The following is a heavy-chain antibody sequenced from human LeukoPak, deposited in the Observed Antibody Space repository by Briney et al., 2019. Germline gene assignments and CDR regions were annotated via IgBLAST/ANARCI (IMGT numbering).Heavy chain of an antibody. Sequence: PGGSLRLSCAASGFTFSSYELNWVRQAPGKGLEWISYISSGGGTIYYADSVKGRFTISRDDARNSLYLQMKSLRAEDTAVYYCARDLLCGGASCYEPDTFDIWGQGTMVTVCS. D-gene: IGHD2-15*01. CDR3: ARDLLCGGASCYEPDTFDI. V-gene: IGHV3-48*03. J-gene: IGHJ3*02. CDR1: GFTFSSYE. CDR2: ISSGGGTI.